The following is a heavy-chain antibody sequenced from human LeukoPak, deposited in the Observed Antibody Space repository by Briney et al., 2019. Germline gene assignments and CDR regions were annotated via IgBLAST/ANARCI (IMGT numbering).Heavy chain of an antibody. Sequence: SETLSLTCAVYGGSFSGYHWSWIRQPPGKGLEWIGEINHSGSTNYNPSLKSRVTISVDTSKNQFSLKLSSVTAADTAVYYCARGYYDSSGSSLYYYYYGMDVWGQGTTVTVSS. CDR2: INHSGST. D-gene: IGHD3-22*01. V-gene: IGHV4-34*01. J-gene: IGHJ6*02. CDR1: GGSFSGYH. CDR3: ARGYYDSSGSSLYYYYYGMDV.